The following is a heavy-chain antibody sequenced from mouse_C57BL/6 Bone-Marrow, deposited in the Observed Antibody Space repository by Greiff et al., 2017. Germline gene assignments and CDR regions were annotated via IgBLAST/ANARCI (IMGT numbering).Heavy chain of an antibody. J-gene: IGHJ4*01. Sequence: QVQLQQSGAELARPGASVKLSCKASGYTFTSYGISWVKQRTGQGLEWIGAIYPRSGNTYYNEKFKGKATLTADKSSSTAYMELRSLTSEDSAVYFCAGAYDYSLSSYELDYWGQGTSVTVSS. V-gene: IGHV1-81*01. CDR3: AGAYDYSLSSYELDY. CDR1: GYTFTSYG. CDR2: IYPRSGNT. D-gene: IGHD2-4*01.